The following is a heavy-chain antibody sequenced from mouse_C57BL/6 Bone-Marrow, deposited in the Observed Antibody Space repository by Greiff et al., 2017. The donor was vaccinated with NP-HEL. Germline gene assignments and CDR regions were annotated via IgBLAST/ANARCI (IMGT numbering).Heavy chain of an antibody. CDR1: GFSLTSSG. J-gene: IGHJ1*03. CDR2: IWGYGST. Sequence: QVQLKESGPGLVAPSQSLSITCTVSGFSLTSSGVSWVRQPPGKGLEWLGVIWGYGSTNYHSALISRLSISKDNSKSQVFVKLNSLQTDDTATYYCAKPEATVVATDWYFDVWGTGTTVTVSS. CDR3: AKPEATVVATDWYFDV. D-gene: IGHD1-1*01. V-gene: IGHV2-3*01.